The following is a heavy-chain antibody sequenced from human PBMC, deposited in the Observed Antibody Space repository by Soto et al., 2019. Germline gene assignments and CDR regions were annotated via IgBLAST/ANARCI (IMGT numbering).Heavy chain of an antibody. D-gene: IGHD3-10*01. J-gene: IGHJ6*02. CDR3: AGQPTAGSYYDLGSYYYYYGMDV. V-gene: IGHV4-30-4*01. CDR2: IYYSGST. CDR1: GGSISSGDYY. Sequence: ASETLSLTCTVSGGSISSGDYYWNWIRQPPGKGLEWIGHIYYSGSTFYNPSLKSRVTISVDTSKNRFSLKLSSVTAADTAVYYCAGQPTAGSYYDLGSYYYYYGMDVWGQGTTVTVSS.